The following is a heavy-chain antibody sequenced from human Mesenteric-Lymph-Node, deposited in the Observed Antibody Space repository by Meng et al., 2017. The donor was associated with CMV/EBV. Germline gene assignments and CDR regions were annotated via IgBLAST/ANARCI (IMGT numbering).Heavy chain of an antibody. CDR1: GFTFSDYY. CDR2: ISSSGSTI. J-gene: IGHJ4*02. D-gene: IGHD3-3*01. V-gene: IGHV3-11*01. Sequence: GESLKISCAASGFTFSDYYMSWIRQAPGKGLEWVSYISSSGSTIYYADSVKGRFTISRDNAKNSLYLQMNSLRAEDTAVYYCAKDRVSYYDFGGGFDYWGQGTLVTVSS. CDR3: AKDRVSYYDFGGGFDY.